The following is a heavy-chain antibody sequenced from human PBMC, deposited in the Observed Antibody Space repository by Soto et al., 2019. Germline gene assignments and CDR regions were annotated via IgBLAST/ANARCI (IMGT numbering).Heavy chain of an antibody. D-gene: IGHD3-16*02. CDR3: ATERRQPYDYVWGTYRYKYYYYGMDV. Sequence: SVKVSCKASGGTFSSYAISWVRQAPGQGLEWMGGIIPIFGTANYAQKFQGRVTITADESTSTAYMELSSLRSEDTAVYYCATERRQPYDYVWGTYRYKYYYYGMDVWGQGTTVTVSS. CDR2: IIPIFGTA. CDR1: GGTFSSYA. J-gene: IGHJ6*02. V-gene: IGHV1-69*13.